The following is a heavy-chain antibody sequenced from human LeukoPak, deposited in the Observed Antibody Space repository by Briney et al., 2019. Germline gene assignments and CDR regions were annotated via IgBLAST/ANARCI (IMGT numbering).Heavy chain of an antibody. D-gene: IGHD3-10*01. V-gene: IGHV3-23*01. CDR2: ISGSGDNT. J-gene: IGHJ4*02. CDR1: RFTFSNYA. Sequence: TGGSLRLSCAASRFTFSNYAMSWVRQAPGKGLEWVSSISGSGDNTYYADSVKGRFTISRDNSKNTLSLQMNSLRADDTAIYYCAKVFFNSGSYDFWGQGTLVTVSS. CDR3: AKVFFNSGSYDF.